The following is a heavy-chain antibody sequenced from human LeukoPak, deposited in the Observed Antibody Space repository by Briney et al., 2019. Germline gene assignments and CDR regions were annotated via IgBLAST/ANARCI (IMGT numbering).Heavy chain of an antibody. CDR2: LISDGSIT. Sequence: GGSLRLSCAASGFTFTSYWMNWVRQPPGKGLVWVSRLISDGSITSYADSVKGRFTISRDNAKKTLYLELNSLRAEDTGVYYCARGWGDSMDVWGQGTTVTVSS. J-gene: IGHJ6*02. V-gene: IGHV3-74*01. D-gene: IGHD2-21*02. CDR3: ARGWGDSMDV. CDR1: GFTFTSYW.